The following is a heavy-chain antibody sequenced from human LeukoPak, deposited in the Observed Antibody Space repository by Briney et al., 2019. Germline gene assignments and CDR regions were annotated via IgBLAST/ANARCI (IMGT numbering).Heavy chain of an antibody. J-gene: IGHJ6*02. CDR3: ARGSGHYGMDV. CDR1: GYTFTSYD. CDR2: ISANSGNT. D-gene: IGHD7-27*01. Sequence: ASVKVSCKASGYTFTSYDIIWVQQAPGQGLEWMGWISANSGNTNYAQKLQGRVTMTTDTSTNTAYMELRSLRSDDTAVYYCARGSGHYGMDVWGQGTTVTVSS. V-gene: IGHV1-18*01.